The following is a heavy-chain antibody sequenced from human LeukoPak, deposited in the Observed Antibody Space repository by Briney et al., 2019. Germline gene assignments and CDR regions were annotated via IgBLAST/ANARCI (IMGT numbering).Heavy chain of an antibody. CDR3: ARDALFDY. CDR1: GGSFSGYY. J-gene: IGHJ4*02. V-gene: IGHV3-21*01. Sequence: ETLSLTCAVYGGSFSGYYWSWIRQAPGKGLEWVSSISSSSSYIYYADSVKGRFTISRDNAKNSLYLQMNSLRAEDTAVYYCARDALFDYWGQGTLVTVSS. CDR2: ISSSSSYI.